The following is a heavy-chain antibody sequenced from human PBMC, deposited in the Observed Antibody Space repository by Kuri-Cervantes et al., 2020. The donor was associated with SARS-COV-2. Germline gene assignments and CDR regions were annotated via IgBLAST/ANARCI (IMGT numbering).Heavy chain of an antibody. V-gene: IGHV4-39*01. CDR2: IYYTGST. CDR3: ARHPLITLKEGWFDP. CDR1: GGSIISSGNY. D-gene: IGHD3-22*01. Sequence: SETLSLTCSVSGGSIISSGNYWGWIRQPPGKGLEWVGSIYYTGSTSYNPSLKSRVTISVVTSKNQFSLRLSSVTAADTAVYYCARHPLITLKEGWFDPWGQGTLVTVSS. J-gene: IGHJ5*02.